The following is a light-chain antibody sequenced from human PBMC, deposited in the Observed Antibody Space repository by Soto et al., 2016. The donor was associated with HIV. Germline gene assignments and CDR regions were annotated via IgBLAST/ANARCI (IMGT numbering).Light chain of an antibody. CDR3: QVWDSSSDHWV. CDR1: DIGSKS. Sequence: SYELPQPPSVSVAPGKTARITCGGNDIGSKSVHWYQQKPGQAPVLVAYDDDDRPSGIPERFSGSSSGNTATLTISGVEIGDEADYYCQVWDSSSDHWVFGGGTKLTVL. V-gene: IGLV3-21*03. J-gene: IGLJ3*02. CDR2: DDD.